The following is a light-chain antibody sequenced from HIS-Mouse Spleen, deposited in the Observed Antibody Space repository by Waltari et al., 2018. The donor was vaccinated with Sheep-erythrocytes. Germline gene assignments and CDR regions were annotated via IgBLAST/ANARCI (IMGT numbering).Light chain of an antibody. V-gene: IGLV2-8*01. J-gene: IGLJ3*02. CDR2: EVS. CDR1: SSDVGGYND. CDR3: SSYAGSNNWV. Sequence: QSALTQPPSASGSPGQSVTISCTATSSDVGGYNDVSWYQQHPGKAPKLMIYEVSKRPSGVPDRFSGSKSGNTASLTVSGLQAEDEADYYCSSYAGSNNWVFGGGTKLTVL.